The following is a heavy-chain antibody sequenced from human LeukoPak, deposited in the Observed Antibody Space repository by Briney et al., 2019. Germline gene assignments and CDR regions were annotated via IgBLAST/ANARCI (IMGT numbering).Heavy chain of an antibody. CDR1: GFTFSSYA. D-gene: IGHD5-18*01. J-gene: IGHJ4*02. Sequence: PGGSLRLSCAASGFTFSSYAMSWVRQAPGKGLEWVSAISGSGGSTYYADSVKGRFTISRDNSKNTLYLQMNSLRAEGTAVKSWSKGGGGVQLWLLNYWGQGTLVTVSS. CDR2: ISGSGGST. CDR3: SKGGGGVQLWLLNY. V-gene: IGHV3-23*01.